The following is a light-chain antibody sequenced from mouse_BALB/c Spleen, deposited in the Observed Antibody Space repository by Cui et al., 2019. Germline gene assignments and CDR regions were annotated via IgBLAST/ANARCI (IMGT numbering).Light chain of an antibody. CDR1: KSISKY. CDR2: SGS. V-gene: IGKV16-104*01. J-gene: IGKJ5*01. Sequence: DVQISQSPSYLDASPGETITINCRASKSISKYLAWYQEKPGKTNKLLIYSGSTLQSGIPSRFSGSGSGTDFTLTISSLEPEDFAMYYCQQHNEYPLTFGAGTKLELK. CDR3: QQHNEYPLT.